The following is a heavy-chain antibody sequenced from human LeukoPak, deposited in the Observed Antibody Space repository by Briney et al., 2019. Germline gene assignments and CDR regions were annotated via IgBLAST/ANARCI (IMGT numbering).Heavy chain of an antibody. V-gene: IGHV3-23*01. Sequence: GGSPRLSCGASGFTFSNFAMSWVRQAPGEGLEWVSVISDSGGSTYYADSVKGRFTVSRDNSKNTLYLQMNSPGAEDTAVYYCAKDSSRVSGNYDYFDYWGQGALVTVSS. CDR1: GFTFSNFA. CDR2: ISDSGGST. D-gene: IGHD1-26*01. J-gene: IGHJ4*02. CDR3: AKDSSRVSGNYDYFDY.